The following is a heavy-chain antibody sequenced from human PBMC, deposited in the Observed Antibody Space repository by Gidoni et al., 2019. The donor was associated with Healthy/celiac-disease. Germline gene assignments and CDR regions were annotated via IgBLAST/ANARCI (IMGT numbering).Heavy chain of an antibody. J-gene: IGHJ4*02. CDR1: GFTFSSYS. CDR3: ARSRMTTVTTTLYFDY. Sequence: EVQLVESGGGLVQPGGSLRLSCAASGFTFSSYSMNWVRQAPGKGLEWVSYISSSSSTIYYADSVKGRFTISRDNAKNSLYLQMNSLRDEDTAVYYCARSRMTTVTTTLYFDYWGQGTLVTVSS. D-gene: IGHD4-17*01. CDR2: ISSSSSTI. V-gene: IGHV3-48*02.